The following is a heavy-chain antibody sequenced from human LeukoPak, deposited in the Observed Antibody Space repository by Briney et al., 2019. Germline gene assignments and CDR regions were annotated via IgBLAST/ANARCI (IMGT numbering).Heavy chain of an antibody. Sequence: SETLSLTCTVSGDSLTSGRYYWSWLRQPAGKGLEWIGRLLNSGATNYNPSLKSRVTISGDMSKNEFSLNLSSMTAADTAVYFCARAPYDYWDRFDLWCQGAQVTVSS. J-gene: IGHJ5*02. CDR1: GDSLTSGRYY. V-gene: IGHV4-61*02. CDR2: LLNSGAT. D-gene: IGHD3-3*01. CDR3: ARAPYDYWDRFDL.